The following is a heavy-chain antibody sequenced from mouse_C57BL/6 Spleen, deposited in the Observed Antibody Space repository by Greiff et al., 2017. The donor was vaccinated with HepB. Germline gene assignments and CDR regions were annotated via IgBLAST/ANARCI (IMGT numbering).Heavy chain of an antibody. CDR2: INPSTGGT. V-gene: IGHV1-43*01. CDR1: GYSFTGYY. J-gene: IGHJ4*01. D-gene: IGHD2-12*01. Sequence: VQLQQSGPELVKPGASVKISCKASGYSFTGYYMHWVKQSSEKSLEWIGEINPSTGGTSYNQKFKGKATLTVDKSSSTAYMQLKSLTSEDSAVYYCAPAYYRGMDYWGQGTSVTVSS. CDR3: APAYYRGMDY.